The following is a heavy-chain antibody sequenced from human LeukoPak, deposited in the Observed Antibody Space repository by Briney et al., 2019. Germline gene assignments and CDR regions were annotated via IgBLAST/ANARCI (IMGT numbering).Heavy chain of an antibody. J-gene: IGHJ5*02. CDR2: INPNSGGT. CDR1: GYTFTGYY. D-gene: IGHD5-18*01. Sequence: ASVKVSCKASGYTFTGYYMHWVRQAPGQGLEWMGWINPNSGGTNYAQKFQGRVTMTRDTSISTAYMELSRLRSDDTAVYYCARVRGVDTAMVTDSWGQGTLVTVSS. V-gene: IGHV1-2*02. CDR3: ARVRGVDTAMVTDS.